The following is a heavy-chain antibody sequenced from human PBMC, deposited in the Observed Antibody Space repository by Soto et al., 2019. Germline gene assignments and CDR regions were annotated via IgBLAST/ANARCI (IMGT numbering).Heavy chain of an antibody. J-gene: IGHJ5*02. CDR1: GGSISSYY. CDR2: IYYRGST. D-gene: IGHD3-10*01. V-gene: IGHV4-59*01. CDR3: ARGYSYGSNWFDP. Sequence: QVQLQESGPGLVKPSETLSLTCTVSGGSISSYYWSWIRQPPGKGLEWIGYIYYRGSTNYNPSLKIRVTIAVDSSKNQVSLKLSSVTAADTAVYYCARGYSYGSNWFDPWGQGTLVTVSS.